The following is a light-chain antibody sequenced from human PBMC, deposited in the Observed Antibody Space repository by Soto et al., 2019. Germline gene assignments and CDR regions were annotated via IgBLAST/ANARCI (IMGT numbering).Light chain of an antibody. CDR2: EVS. Sequence: QSALTQPASVSGSPGQSITISCSGTSEDVGGYDYVSWYQHHPGKAPKLMISEVSNRPSGLSNRFSGSKSGSTASLTISGLQAEDEADYYCSSYTSSSTLVFGSGTKGTVL. J-gene: IGLJ1*01. CDR3: SSYTSSSTLV. V-gene: IGLV2-14*01. CDR1: SEDVGGYDY.